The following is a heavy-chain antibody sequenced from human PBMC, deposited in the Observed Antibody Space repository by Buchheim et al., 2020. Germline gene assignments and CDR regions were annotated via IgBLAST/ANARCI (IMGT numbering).Heavy chain of an antibody. D-gene: IGHD3-22*01. CDR1: GGSIDSRNYY. J-gene: IGHJ4*02. CDR2: ICSTGTT. Sequence: QLQLQESGPGLVKPSETLSLTCTVSGGSIDSRNYYWGWIRQPPGEGLEWIGTICSTGTTYYNPSLKSRATIPADTSKNQFSLKLSSVTAADTAVYYCARDPYYYDNSGYKYFFDYWGQGIL. CDR3: ARDPYYYDNSGYKYFFDY. V-gene: IGHV4-39*07.